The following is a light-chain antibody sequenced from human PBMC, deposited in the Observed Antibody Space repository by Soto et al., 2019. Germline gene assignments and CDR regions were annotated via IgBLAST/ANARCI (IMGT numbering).Light chain of an antibody. J-gene: IGLJ1*01. Sequence: QSALTQPASVSGSPGQSITISCTGTSNDIGAYNYVSWYQHHPGRAPKLIIYEVTNRPSGVSNRFSGSKSGNTASLTISGLQAEDEADYYCSSYTSSVAHVFGTGTKLTVL. CDR1: SNDIGAYNY. V-gene: IGLV2-14*01. CDR3: SSYTSSVAHV. CDR2: EVT.